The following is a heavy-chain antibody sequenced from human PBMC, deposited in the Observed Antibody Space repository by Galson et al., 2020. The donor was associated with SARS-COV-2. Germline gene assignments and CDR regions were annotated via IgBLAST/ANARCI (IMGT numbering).Heavy chain of an antibody. Sequence: SETLSLTCSVSGGSISNHYWIWIRQPPGKGLEWIGYLFNGGSTRYNASLNNRVTISVDTSKNQFSLTLTSVTAADTAVYYCSRVVAGYPPSNWGQGTLGTVSS. J-gene: IGHJ4*02. CDR2: LFNGGST. CDR3: SRVVAGYPPSN. V-gene: IGHV4-4*08. CDR1: GGSISNHY. D-gene: IGHD5-12*01.